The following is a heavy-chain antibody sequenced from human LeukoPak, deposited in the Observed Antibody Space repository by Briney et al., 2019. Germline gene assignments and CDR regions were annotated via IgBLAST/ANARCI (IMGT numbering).Heavy chain of an antibody. Sequence: SETLSLTCAVSGVSVGSNNYYWTWIRQSPGRGLEWIGSLSHGGSTNYNPSPKSRVTISVDTSKNQPSLRLSSVTAADTARYYCARAVGAVYWYFDPWGRGTLVTVSS. V-gene: IGHV4-61*01. CDR1: GVSVGSNNYY. D-gene: IGHD1-26*01. J-gene: IGHJ2*01. CDR3: ARAVGAVYWYFDP. CDR2: LSHGGST.